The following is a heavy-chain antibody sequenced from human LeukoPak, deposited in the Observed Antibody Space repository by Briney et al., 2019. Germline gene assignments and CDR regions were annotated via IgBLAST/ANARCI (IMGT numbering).Heavy chain of an antibody. D-gene: IGHD3-9*01. V-gene: IGHV1-8*01. CDR1: GYTFTSYD. Sequence: ASVKVSCKASGYTFTSYDINWVRHATGQGLEWMGWMNPNSGNTGYAQKFQGRVTMTRNTSISTAYMELSSLRSEDTAVYYCARGPPLYYDILTGDSNWFDPWGQGTLVTVSS. CDR3: ARGPPLYYDILTGDSNWFDP. J-gene: IGHJ5*02. CDR2: MNPNSGNT.